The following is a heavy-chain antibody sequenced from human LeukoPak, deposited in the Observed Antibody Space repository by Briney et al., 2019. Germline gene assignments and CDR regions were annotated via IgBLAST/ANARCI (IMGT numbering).Heavy chain of an antibody. J-gene: IGHJ4*02. CDR1: GISFTKYW. CDR2: IYAGDSHT. D-gene: IGHD6-19*01. Sequence: GESLKISCESSGISFTKYWIAWVRQMPGKGLGGRGIIYAGDSHTRYSPSFQGQFTISTAKYIGTAYLQQSRRKVSDTAMYYCARRYSSGWTFDYWGQGTLVTVSS. CDR3: ARRYSSGWTFDY. V-gene: IGHV5-51*01.